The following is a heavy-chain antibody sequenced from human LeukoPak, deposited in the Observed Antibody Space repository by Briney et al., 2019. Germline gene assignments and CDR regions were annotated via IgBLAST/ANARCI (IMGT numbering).Heavy chain of an antibody. CDR2: IKQDGSEK. J-gene: IGHJ6*02. Sequence: GGSLRLPCAASGFTFSSYWMSWVRQAPGKGLEWVANIKQDGSEKYYVDSVRGRFTISRDNAKNSLYLQMNSLRAEDTAVYYCASAPGDYYGSGFYGMDVWGQGTTVTVSS. V-gene: IGHV3-7*01. CDR1: GFTFSSYW. D-gene: IGHD3-10*01. CDR3: ASAPGDYYGSGFYGMDV.